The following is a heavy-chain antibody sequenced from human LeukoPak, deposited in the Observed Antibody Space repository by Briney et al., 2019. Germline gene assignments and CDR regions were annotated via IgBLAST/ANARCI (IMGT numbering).Heavy chain of an antibody. D-gene: IGHD2-2*01. CDR2: IKQDGSEK. J-gene: IGHJ4*02. CDR3: ARTRGCSSTSCYYTPYYFDY. Sequence: GGSLRLSCAASGFTFSSYWMSWVRQAPGKGLEWVANIKQDGSEKYYVDSVKGRFTISRDNAKNSLYLQMNSLRAEDTAVYYRARTRGCSSTSCYYTPYYFDYWGQGTLVTVSS. CDR1: GFTFSSYW. V-gene: IGHV3-7*01.